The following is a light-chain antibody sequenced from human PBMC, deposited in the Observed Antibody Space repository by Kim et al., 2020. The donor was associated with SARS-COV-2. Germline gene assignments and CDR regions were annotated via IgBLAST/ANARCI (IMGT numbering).Light chain of an antibody. J-gene: IGKJ4*01. Sequence: ASVGDRVTITCRASQDISSYLAWYQQKSGKAPKLLIYAASALQSGVPSRFSGSGSGTEFTLTISSLQPEDFATYYCQQVNSYPLTFGGGTKVDIK. CDR3: QQVNSYPLT. CDR2: AAS. V-gene: IGKV1-9*01. CDR1: QDISSY.